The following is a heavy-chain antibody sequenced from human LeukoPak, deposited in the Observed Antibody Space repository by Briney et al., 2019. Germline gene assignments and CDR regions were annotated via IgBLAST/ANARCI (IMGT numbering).Heavy chain of an antibody. V-gene: IGHV4-34*01. CDR3: ARGSRSRRFRAAYNWFDP. D-gene: IGHD3-3*01. CDR1: GGSFSDYY. J-gene: IGHJ5*02. Sequence: SETLSLTCAVYGGSFSDYYWSWIRQPPGKGLEWIGEINHSGSTNYNPSLKSRVTISVDTSKNQFSLKLSSVTAADTAVYYCARGSRSRRFRAAYNWFDPWGQGTLVTVSS. CDR2: INHSGST.